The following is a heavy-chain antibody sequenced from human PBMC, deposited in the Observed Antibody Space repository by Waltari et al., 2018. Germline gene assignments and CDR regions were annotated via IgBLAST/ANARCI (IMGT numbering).Heavy chain of an antibody. CDR2: ISHYGST. V-gene: IGHV4-34*01. CDR1: GVSFSGDD. J-gene: IGHJ6*04. D-gene: IGHD1-26*01. CDR3: ARHLGGSRGMDV. Sequence: QLQLQQWGAGLLKPSETLSLTCDVYGVSFSGDDWIWVRQSPGKGLEWIGEISHYGSTKYNPSLKSRVTISLHTSKNQFSLNLTSVTAADTAVYYCARHLGGSRGMDVWGKGTTVTVSS.